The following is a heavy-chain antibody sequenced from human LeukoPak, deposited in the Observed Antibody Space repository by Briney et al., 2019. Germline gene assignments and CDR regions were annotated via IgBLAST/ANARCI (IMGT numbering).Heavy chain of an antibody. CDR2: IIPIFGTA. Sequence: SVKVSCKASGGTFSSYAISWVRQAPGQGLEWMGGIIPIFGTANYAQKFQGRVTITADESTSTAYMELSSLRSEDTAVYYCARAGIKYDFWSGYYDEFDYWGQGTLVTVSS. CDR3: ARAGIKYDFWSGYYDEFDY. D-gene: IGHD3-3*01. J-gene: IGHJ4*02. V-gene: IGHV1-69*13. CDR1: GGTFSSYA.